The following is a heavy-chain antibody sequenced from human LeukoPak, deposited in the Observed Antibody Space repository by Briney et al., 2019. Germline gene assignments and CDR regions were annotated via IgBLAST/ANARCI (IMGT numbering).Heavy chain of an antibody. J-gene: IGHJ4*02. D-gene: IGHD5-18*01. CDR2: IYYSGST. CDR3: ARGLRGVYSYGLDRKYYFDY. V-gene: IGHV4-31*03. CDR1: GGSISSGGYY. Sequence: PSQTLSLTCTVSGGSISSGGYYWSWIRQHPGKGLEWIGYIYYSGSTYYNPSLKSRVTISVDTSKNQFSLKLSSVTAADTAVYYCARGLRGVYSYGLDRKYYFDYWGQGTLVTVSS.